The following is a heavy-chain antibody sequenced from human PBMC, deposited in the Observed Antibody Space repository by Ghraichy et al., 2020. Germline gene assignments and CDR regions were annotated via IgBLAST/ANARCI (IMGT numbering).Heavy chain of an antibody. CDR3: AGRGRRFDY. Sequence: SQTPLTCTVSRGSVAGGSYFWSWIRQPPGKGLEWIGYIFTGGNSNYNPSLKSRVTISVDTSKNQFSLNLTSVTAADTAVYYCAGRGRRFDYWGQGTLVTVSS. J-gene: IGHJ4*02. CDR2: IFTGGNS. D-gene: IGHD3-10*01. CDR1: RGSVAGGSYF. V-gene: IGHV4-61*01.